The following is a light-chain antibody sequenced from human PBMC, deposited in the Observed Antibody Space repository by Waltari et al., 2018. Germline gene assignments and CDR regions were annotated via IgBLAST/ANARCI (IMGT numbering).Light chain of an antibody. Sequence: QPALPQPPSASGPPRQSVTIPCTGTSRDLDRYHHVSWYHQHPGKTPNLLIYEVTKRPSGGTDRFSGSKSGNTAALTVSGLQAEDEADYYCSSYAGSNNFVFGDGTKVTVL. CDR3: SSYAGSNNFV. J-gene: IGLJ1*01. CDR1: SRDLDRYHH. V-gene: IGLV2-8*01. CDR2: EVT.